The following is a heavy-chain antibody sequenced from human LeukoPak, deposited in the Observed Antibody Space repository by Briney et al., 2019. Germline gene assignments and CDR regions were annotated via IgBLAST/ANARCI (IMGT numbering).Heavy chain of an antibody. J-gene: IGHJ5*02. V-gene: IGHV1-24*01. D-gene: IGHD6-6*01. CDR1: GYTLTELS. Sequence: ASVKVSCKVSGYTLTELSMHWVRRAPGKGLEWMGGFDPEDGETIYAQKFQGRVTMTEDTSTDTAYMELSSLRSEDTAVYYCATREYSSSSPTSWFDPWGQETLVTVSS. CDR2: FDPEDGET. CDR3: ATREYSSSSPTSWFDP.